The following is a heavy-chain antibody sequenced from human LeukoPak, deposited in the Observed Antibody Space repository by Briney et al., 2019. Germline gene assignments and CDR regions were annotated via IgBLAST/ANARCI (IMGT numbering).Heavy chain of an antibody. CDR1: WLSLSTRGVG. J-gene: IGHJ3*02. D-gene: IGHD3-16*01. CDR3: AHTDYDYVI. Sequence: SGPTLVNPTQTLTLTCTFFWLSLSTRGVGVGWVRQPPGKALEWLALIYWDDDKRYSPSLKSRLTIAKDTSKNQVVLAMTNMDPVDTATYYCAHTDYDYVIWGQGTMVTVSS. V-gene: IGHV2-5*02. CDR2: IYWDDDK.